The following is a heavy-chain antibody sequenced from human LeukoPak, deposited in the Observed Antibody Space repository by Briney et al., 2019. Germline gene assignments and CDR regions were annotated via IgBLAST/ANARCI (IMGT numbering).Heavy chain of an antibody. Sequence: PSETLSLTCTVSGGSISSYYWSWIRQPPGKGLEWIGYIYYSGSTNYNPSLKSRVTISVDTSKNQFSLKLSSVTAADTAVYYCARGWLRPSDAFDIWGQGTMVTVSS. J-gene: IGHJ3*02. CDR3: ARGWLRPSDAFDI. V-gene: IGHV4-59*01. CDR2: IYYSGST. CDR1: GGSISSYY. D-gene: IGHD5-12*01.